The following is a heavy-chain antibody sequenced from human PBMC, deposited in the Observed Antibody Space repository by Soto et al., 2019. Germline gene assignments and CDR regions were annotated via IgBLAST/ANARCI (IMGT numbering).Heavy chain of an antibody. J-gene: IGHJ4*02. CDR2: IKQDESEK. Sequence: EVQLVESGGGLVQPGGSLRLSCAASGFNFDTYWMSWVRQAPGKGLEWVANIKQDESEKYYVDSVKGRFTISRDNAKTSLFLQMDSLRADDTAVYDCARGATGASGALLFFDYWGRGTLVTVSS. V-gene: IGHV3-7*01. D-gene: IGHD1-1*01. CDR3: ARGATGASGALLFFDY. CDR1: GFNFDTYW.